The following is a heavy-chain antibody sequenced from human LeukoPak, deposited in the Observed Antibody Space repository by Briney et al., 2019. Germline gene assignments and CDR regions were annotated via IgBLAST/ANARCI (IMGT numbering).Heavy chain of an antibody. CDR3: ARDLGAYYDSGGYFDY. CDR2: IYTSGST. D-gene: IGHD3-22*01. Sequence: PSETLSLTCTVSGGSISSHYWSWIRQPAGKGLEWIGRIYTSGSTNYNPSLKSRGTMSVDTSKNQFSLKLSSVTAADTAVYYCARDLGAYYDSGGYFDYWGQGTLVTVSS. J-gene: IGHJ4*02. V-gene: IGHV4-4*07. CDR1: GGSISSHY.